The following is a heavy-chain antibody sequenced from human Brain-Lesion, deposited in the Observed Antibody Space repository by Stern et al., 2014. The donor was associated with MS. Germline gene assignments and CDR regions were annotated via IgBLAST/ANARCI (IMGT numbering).Heavy chain of an antibody. Sequence: VQLVESGPGLVKPSETLSLTCTVAGGSVSSTSYAWAWIRQPPGKGLEWIGTIYYSGNTYYSPSLKSRLTISLDTSKNQFSLQLRSGTAADTAVYYCAGEEDIRYCSGGSCTGNWFDPGGQGTLVTVSS. D-gene: IGHD2-15*01. CDR3: AGEEDIRYCSGGSCTGNWFDP. CDR1: GGSVSSTSYA. CDR2: IYYSGNT. J-gene: IGHJ5*02. V-gene: IGHV4-39*01.